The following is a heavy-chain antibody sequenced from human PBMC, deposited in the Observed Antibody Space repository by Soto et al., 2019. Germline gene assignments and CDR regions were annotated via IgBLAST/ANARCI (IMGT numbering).Heavy chain of an antibody. V-gene: IGHV3-23*01. CDR1: GFTFTNYA. J-gene: IGHJ4*02. Sequence: EVQLLESGGGLVQPGGSLTLSCAASGFTFTNYAMTWARQAPGKGPEWVSAISGSGDRTYYADSVKGRFTISRDNSKNTLYLQMSGLRAEDTAVSYCAYWAEGSADYFDYWGQGTLVTVSS. CDR2: ISGSGDRT. CDR3: AYWAEGSADYFDY. D-gene: IGHD2-15*01.